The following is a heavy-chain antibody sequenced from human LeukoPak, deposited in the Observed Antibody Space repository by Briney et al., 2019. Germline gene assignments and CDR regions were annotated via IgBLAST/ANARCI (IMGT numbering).Heavy chain of an antibody. CDR2: INPSGGST. V-gene: IGHV1-46*01. Sequence: ASVKVSCKASGYTFTSYYMHSVRQAPGQALEWMGIINPSGGSTSYAQKFQGRVTMTEDTSTDTAYMELSSLRSEDTAVYYCATDFRGHFDFDYWGQGTLVTVSS. J-gene: IGHJ4*02. CDR3: ATDFRGHFDFDY. CDR1: GYTFTSYY.